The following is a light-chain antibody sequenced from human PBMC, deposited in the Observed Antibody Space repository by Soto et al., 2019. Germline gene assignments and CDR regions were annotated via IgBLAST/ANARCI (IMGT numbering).Light chain of an antibody. CDR1: SGHSSYA. CDR3: QTWGTVV. CDR2: LNSDGSH. V-gene: IGLV4-69*01. Sequence: QSVLTQSPSASAYLGASVKLTCTLISGHSSYAIAWHQQQPEKGPRYLMKLNSDGSHSKGDGIPDRFSGSSSGAERYLTISSLQSEYEAEYYCQTWGTVVFGGGTKLTVL. J-gene: IGLJ2*01.